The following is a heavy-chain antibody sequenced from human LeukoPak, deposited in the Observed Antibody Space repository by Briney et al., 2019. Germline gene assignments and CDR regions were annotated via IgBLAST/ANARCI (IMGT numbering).Heavy chain of an antibody. CDR2: IYYSGST. Sequence: SETLSLTCTVSGGSISSYYWSWIRQPPGKGLEWIGYIYYSGSTNYNPSLKSRVTISVDTSKNQFSLKLSSVTAADTAVYYCARKQQPRRYFDLWGRGTLVTVSS. CDR1: GGSISSYY. V-gene: IGHV4-59*01. J-gene: IGHJ2*01. D-gene: IGHD6-13*01. CDR3: ARKQQPRRYFDL.